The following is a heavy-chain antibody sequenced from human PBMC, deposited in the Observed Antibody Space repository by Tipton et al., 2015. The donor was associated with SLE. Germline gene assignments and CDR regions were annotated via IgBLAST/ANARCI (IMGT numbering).Heavy chain of an antibody. Sequence: TLSLTCTVSGVSISSSDYYWGWVRQPPGKGLEWIGSIYHSGTTFYTPSLKSRVTFSMDTSVNQFSLRLTSVTAADTALYYCARLVVAASIYFDYWGQVNVVTVSS. CDR1: GVSISSSDYY. CDR2: IYHSGTT. CDR3: ARLVVAASIYFDY. V-gene: IGHV4-39*07. D-gene: IGHD2-15*01. J-gene: IGHJ4*02.